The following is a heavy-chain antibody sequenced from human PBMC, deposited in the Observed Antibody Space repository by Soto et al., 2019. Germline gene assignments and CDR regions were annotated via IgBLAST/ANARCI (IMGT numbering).Heavy chain of an antibody. CDR1: GFTFSSYA. CDR2: ISGSGGST. V-gene: IGHV3-23*01. Sequence: GGSLRLSCAASGFTFSSYAMSWVRQAPGKGLEWVSAISGSGGSTYYADSVKGRFTISRDNSKNTLYLQMNSLRAEDTAVYYCAKGFFRRGVVRGVMSSGYYYGMDVWGQGTTVTVSS. J-gene: IGHJ6*02. D-gene: IGHD3-10*01. CDR3: AKGFFRRGVVRGVMSSGYYYGMDV.